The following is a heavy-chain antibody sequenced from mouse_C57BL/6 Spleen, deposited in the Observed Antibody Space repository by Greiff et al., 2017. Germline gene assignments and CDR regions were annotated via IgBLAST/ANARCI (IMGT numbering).Heavy chain of an antibody. CDR3: ARVYYDPYFDV. Sequence: EVKLMESGPGLVKPSQSLSLTCSVTGYSITSGYYWNWIRQFPGNKLEWMGYISYDGSNNYNPSLKNRISITRDTSKNQFFLKLNSVTTEDTATYYCARVYYDPYFDVWGTGTTVTVSS. J-gene: IGHJ1*03. CDR2: ISYDGSN. V-gene: IGHV3-6*01. CDR1: GYSITSGYY. D-gene: IGHD2-4*01.